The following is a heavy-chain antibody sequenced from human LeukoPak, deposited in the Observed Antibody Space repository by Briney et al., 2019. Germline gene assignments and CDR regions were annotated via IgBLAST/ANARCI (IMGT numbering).Heavy chain of an antibody. CDR3: ARGLDCSSTSCKTFNWFDP. J-gene: IGHJ5*02. D-gene: IGHD2-2*01. CDR2: IYYSGST. Sequence: SETLSLTCTVSGGSISSSSYYWGWIRQPPGKGLEWIGSIYYSGSTYCNPSLKSRVTISVDTSKNQFSLKLSSVTAADTAVYYCARGLDCSSTSCKTFNWFDPWGQGTLVTVSS. CDR1: GGSISSSSYY. V-gene: IGHV4-39*01.